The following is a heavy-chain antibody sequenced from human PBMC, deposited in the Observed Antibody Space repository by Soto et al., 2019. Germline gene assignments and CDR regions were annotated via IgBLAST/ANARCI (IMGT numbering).Heavy chain of an antibody. V-gene: IGHV1-8*01. Sequence: VQLVQSGAEVKKPGASVKVSCKASGYTFSNYDINWVRQATGQGLEWMGWLNPNTAKTGSAQKFQGRVTMTRNTSLSTAYLELSGLRSDDAAVYYCARGIKGLPPSAFDIWGQGTRVTVSS. CDR1: GYTFSNYD. CDR2: LNPNTAKT. J-gene: IGHJ3*02. CDR3: ARGIKGLPPSAFDI. D-gene: IGHD5-12*01.